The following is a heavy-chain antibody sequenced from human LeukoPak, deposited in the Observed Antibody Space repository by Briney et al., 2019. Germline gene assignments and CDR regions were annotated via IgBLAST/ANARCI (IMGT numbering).Heavy chain of an antibody. CDR2: IYPGDSDT. CDR3: ARLQYSTSGWFDP. J-gene: IGHJ5*02. CDR1: GYSFTTYW. Sequence: GESLQISCQGSGYSFTTYWIGWVRQMPGKGLEWMGIIYPGDSDTRYSPSFQGQVTISADKSISTAYLQWSTLKASDTAMYYCARLQYSTSGWFDPWGQGTLVTVSS. D-gene: IGHD6-6*01. V-gene: IGHV5-51*01.